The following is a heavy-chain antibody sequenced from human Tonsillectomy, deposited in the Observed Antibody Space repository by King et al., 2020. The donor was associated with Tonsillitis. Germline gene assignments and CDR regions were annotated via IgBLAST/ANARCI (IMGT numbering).Heavy chain of an antibody. Sequence: VQLVESGGGVVQPGRSLRLSCAASGFTFSSYGMHWVRQAPGKGLEWVAVISYDGSNKYYADSVKGRFTISRDNSKNTLYLQMNSLRAEDTAVYYCANDAAGGLRLGELSFTFDYWGQGTLVSVSS. D-gene: IGHD3-16*02. CDR3: ANDAAGGLRLGELSFTFDY. J-gene: IGHJ4*02. CDR2: ISYDGSNK. V-gene: IGHV3-30*18. CDR1: GFTFSSYG.